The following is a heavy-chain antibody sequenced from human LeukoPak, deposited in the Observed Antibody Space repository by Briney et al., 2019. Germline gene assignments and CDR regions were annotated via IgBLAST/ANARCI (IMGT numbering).Heavy chain of an antibody. Sequence: ASVKVSCKASGYSFTAYYMHWVRQAPGQGLEWMGWINPNSGGTNYAQKLQGRVTMTTDTSTSTAYMELRSLRSDDTAVYYCARDLTTTVTPYNWFDPWGQGTLVTVSS. CDR3: ARDLTTTVTPYNWFDP. CDR1: GYSFTAYY. V-gene: IGHV1-2*02. J-gene: IGHJ5*02. CDR2: INPNSGGT. D-gene: IGHD4-17*01.